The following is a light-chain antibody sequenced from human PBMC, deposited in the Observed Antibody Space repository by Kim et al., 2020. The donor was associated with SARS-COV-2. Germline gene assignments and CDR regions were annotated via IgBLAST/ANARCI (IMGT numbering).Light chain of an antibody. CDR2: WAS. Sequence: SATIHCKSSQSVLYSSNNRNYLAWYQQRPRHPPKLLIYWASTRESGVPDRFSGSGSGADFTLTITSLQAEDVAVYYCQQYYDAPYTFGQGTKLEI. J-gene: IGKJ2*01. CDR1: QSVLYSSNNRNY. CDR3: QQYYDAPYT. V-gene: IGKV4-1*01.